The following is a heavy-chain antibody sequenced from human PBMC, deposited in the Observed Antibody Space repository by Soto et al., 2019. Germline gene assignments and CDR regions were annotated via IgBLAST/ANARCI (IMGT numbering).Heavy chain of an antibody. D-gene: IGHD2-15*01. V-gene: IGHV4-39*01. J-gene: IGHJ5*02. CDR1: ISRSSYS. CDR2: IYYSGST. CDR3: ATRQGGSYNWFDP. Sequence: ISRSSYSWGWIRQPPGKGLEWIGTIYYSGSTYYNPSLKSRVTISVDTSKNQFSLKLSSVTAADTAVYYCATRQGGSYNWFDPWGQGTQVTVSA.